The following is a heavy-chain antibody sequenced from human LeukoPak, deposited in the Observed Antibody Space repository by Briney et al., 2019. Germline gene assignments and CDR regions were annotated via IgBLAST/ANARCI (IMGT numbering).Heavy chain of an antibody. D-gene: IGHD6-13*01. V-gene: IGHV3-30*18. CDR1: GFTFTTYG. CDR2: IASNGGSE. Sequence: PGGSLRLSCAASGFTFTTYGLHWVRQAPGKGLEWVAAIASNGGSEYYADSVKGRFTISRDNSKNTLFLQMNSLRPDDTAVYCCAKRGHYSINWYHYFDYWGQGTLVTVSS. J-gene: IGHJ4*02. CDR3: AKRGHYSINWYHYFDY.